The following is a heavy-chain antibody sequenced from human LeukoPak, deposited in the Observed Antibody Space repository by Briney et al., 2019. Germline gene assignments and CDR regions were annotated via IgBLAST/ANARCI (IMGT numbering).Heavy chain of an antibody. D-gene: IGHD3-22*01. CDR3: AKGRYYYDSSGDFDY. CDR2: ISWNSGSI. J-gene: IGHJ4*02. CDR1: GFTFDDYA. Sequence: GGSLRLSCAASGFTFDDYAMHWVRQAPGKGLEWVSGISWNSGSIGYADSVKGRFTISRDNAKNSLYLQMNSLRAEDTALYYCAKGRYYYDSSGDFDYWGQGPPVTVSS. V-gene: IGHV3-9*01.